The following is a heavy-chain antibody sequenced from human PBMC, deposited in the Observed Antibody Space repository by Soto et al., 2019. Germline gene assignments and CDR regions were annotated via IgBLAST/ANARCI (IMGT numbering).Heavy chain of an antibody. V-gene: IGHV4-34*01. CDR1: GGSFSGYC. D-gene: IGHD4-17*01. CDR3: AIRSSEVDYGDYQHYFDY. Sequence: ETLSLTCAVYGGSFSGYCWSWIRQPTGKGLEWIGEINHSGSTNYNPSLKSRVTISVDTSKNQFSLKLSSVTAADTAVYYCAIRSSEVDYGDYQHYFDYWGQGTLVTVSS. CDR2: INHSGST. J-gene: IGHJ4*02.